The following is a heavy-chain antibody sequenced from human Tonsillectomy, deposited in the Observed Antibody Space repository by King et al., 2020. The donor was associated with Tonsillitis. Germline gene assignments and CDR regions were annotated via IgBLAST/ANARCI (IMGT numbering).Heavy chain of an antibody. CDR2: INAGNGNT. CDR3: LRLISATPY. V-gene: IGHV1-3*01. J-gene: IGHJ4*02. Sequence: GQLVQSGAEVKRPGASVMVSCTASGYTFTSYALHWVRQAPGQRPEWMGWINAGNGNTKYSQMLQGRVTFTSDTSASTGYMEVSSLRSEDTAVYYCLRLISATPYWGQGTLVTVSS. CDR1: GYTFTSYA. D-gene: IGHD1-14*01.